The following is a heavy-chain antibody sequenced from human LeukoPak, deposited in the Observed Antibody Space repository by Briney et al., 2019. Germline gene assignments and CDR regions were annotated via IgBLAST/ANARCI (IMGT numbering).Heavy chain of an antibody. V-gene: IGHV3-7*01. J-gene: IGHJ4*02. Sequence: GGSLRLSCAVSGFTFSNYWMTWVRQAPGKGLEWVANIKQDGSEKYYVDSVKGRFTISRDNAKNSLYLQMNSLRAEDTAVYYCARDTIRGPEREIDYWGQGYLVTASS. CDR1: GFTFSNYW. CDR3: ARDTIRGPEREIDY. D-gene: IGHD3-3*01. CDR2: IKQDGSEK.